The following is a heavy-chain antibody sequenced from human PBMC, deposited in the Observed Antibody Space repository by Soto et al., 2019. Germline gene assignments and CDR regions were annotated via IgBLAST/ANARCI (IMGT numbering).Heavy chain of an antibody. J-gene: IGHJ4*02. CDR3: ARGGGGWYLQYFDY. D-gene: IGHD2-15*01. Sequence: ASVKVSCKASGYTFTRYGISWVRQAPGQGLEWMGWISGYDGNTYYAQNLQGRVTMTTDTSTNTAYMELRSLRSDDTAVYYCARGGGGWYLQYFDYWGQGTLVTVSS. CDR2: ISGYDGNT. V-gene: IGHV1-18*01. CDR1: GYTFTRYG.